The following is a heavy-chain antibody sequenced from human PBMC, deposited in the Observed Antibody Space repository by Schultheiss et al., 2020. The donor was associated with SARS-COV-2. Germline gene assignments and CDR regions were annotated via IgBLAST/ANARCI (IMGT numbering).Heavy chain of an antibody. CDR3: TTEGLKGDGYNLDY. CDR1: GFTFSSYA. Sequence: GESLKISCAASGFTFSSYAMSWVRQAPGKGLEWVSAISGSGGSTYYADSVKGRFTISRDNSKNTLYLQINSLRAEDTAVYYCTTEGLKGDGYNLDYWGQGTLVTVSS. D-gene: IGHD5-24*01. CDR2: ISGSGGST. J-gene: IGHJ4*02. V-gene: IGHV3-23*01.